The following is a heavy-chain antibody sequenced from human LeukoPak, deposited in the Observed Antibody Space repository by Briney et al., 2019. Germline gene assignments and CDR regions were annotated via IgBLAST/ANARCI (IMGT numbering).Heavy chain of an antibody. J-gene: IGHJ4*01. CDR2: ISGSSKTI. D-gene: IGHD2/OR15-2a*01. V-gene: IGHV3-48*02. CDR1: GFTFSSYW. Sequence: GGSLRLSCAASGFTFSSYWMNWVRQAPGKGLQWVSFISGSSKTIYYGDSVKGRFTISRDNAKNSLYLQMNGLRDEDAALYFCARDSGNYIDYWGQGTQVVVSS. CDR3: ARDSGNYIDY.